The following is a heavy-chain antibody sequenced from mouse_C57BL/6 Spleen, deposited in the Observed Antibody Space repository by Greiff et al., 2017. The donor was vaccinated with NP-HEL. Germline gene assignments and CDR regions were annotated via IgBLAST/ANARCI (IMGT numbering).Heavy chain of an antibody. Sequence: EVQLQQSGPELVKPGASVKISCKASGYTFTDYYMNWVKQSHGKSLEWIGDINPNNGGTSYNQKFKGKATLTVDKSSSTAYMELRSLTSEDSAVYYCASSLMVTNGPWGQGTLVTVSA. V-gene: IGHV1-26*01. CDR2: INPNNGGT. J-gene: IGHJ3*01. CDR1: GYTFTDYY. D-gene: IGHD2-2*01. CDR3: ASSLMVTNGP.